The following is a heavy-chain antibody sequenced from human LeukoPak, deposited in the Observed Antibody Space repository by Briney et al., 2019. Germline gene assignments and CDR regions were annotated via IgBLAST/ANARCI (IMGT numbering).Heavy chain of an antibody. D-gene: IGHD2-21*02. CDR1: GYNFSNHW. CDR3: ARLVVVVTSVASVDH. V-gene: IGHV5-51*01. J-gene: IGHJ4*02. CDR2: IYPDDSDT. Sequence: GESLKISCKASGYNFSNHWIGWVRQMPGKGLEWKGIIYPDDSDTRYSSSFQGQVTMSVDKSISTAYLQWTSPEASDTALYYCARLVVVVTSVASVDHWDQGTLVTVSS.